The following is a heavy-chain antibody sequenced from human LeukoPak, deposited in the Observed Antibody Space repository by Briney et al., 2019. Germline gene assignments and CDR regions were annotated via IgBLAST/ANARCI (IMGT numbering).Heavy chain of an antibody. CDR2: IYYSGST. Sequence: PSETLSLTCTVSGGSISSTSYYWAWIRQPPGKGLEWIGYIYYSGSTNYNPSLKSRVTISVDTSKNQFSLKLSSVTAADTAVYYCARAGGNQYSSGWSIGGFDYWGQGTLVTVSS. V-gene: IGHV4-61*05. J-gene: IGHJ4*02. CDR3: ARAGGNQYSSGWSIGGFDY. CDR1: GGSISSTSYY. D-gene: IGHD6-19*01.